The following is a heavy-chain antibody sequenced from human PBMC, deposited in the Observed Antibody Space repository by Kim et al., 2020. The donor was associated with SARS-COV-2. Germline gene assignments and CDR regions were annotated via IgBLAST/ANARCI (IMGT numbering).Heavy chain of an antibody. D-gene: IGHD3-22*01. CDR2: IYSGGST. J-gene: IGHJ4*02. CDR1: GFTVSSNY. CDR3: AGGDYYDSSGYLDY. V-gene: IGHV3-66*01. Sequence: GGSLRLSCAASGFTVSSNYMSWVRQAPGKGLEWVSVIYSGGSTYYADSVKGRFTISRDNSKNTLHLQMNSLRAEDTAVYYCAGGDYYDSSGYLDYWGQGTLVTVSS.